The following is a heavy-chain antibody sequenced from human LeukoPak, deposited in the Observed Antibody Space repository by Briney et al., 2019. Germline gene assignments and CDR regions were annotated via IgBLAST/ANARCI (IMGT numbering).Heavy chain of an antibody. J-gene: IGHJ6*02. CDR3: IADLHNCCYSMDV. D-gene: IGHD1-1*01. CDR2: IKSERHGGTR. CDR1: GFTFSHAW. V-gene: IGHV3-15*01. Sequence: PGGSLRLSCAGSGFTFSHAWMNWIRQAPGKGLEWVGRIKSERHGGTRDYAAPAQGRFTISRDDSINTVYLQMNSLKTEDTAVYYCIADLHNCCYSMDVWGQGTTVTVSS.